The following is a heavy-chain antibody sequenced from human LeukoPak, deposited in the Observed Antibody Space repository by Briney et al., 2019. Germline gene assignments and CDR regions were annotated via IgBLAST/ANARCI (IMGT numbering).Heavy chain of an antibody. V-gene: IGHV4-59*01. J-gene: IGHJ4*02. CDR2: IYYSGST. D-gene: IGHD6-19*01. CDR1: GGSISSYY. Sequence: ASETLSLTCTVSGGSISSYYWSWIRQPPGKGLEWIGYIYYSGSTNYNPSLKSRVTISVDTSKNQFSLKLTSVTAADTAVYYCAREQWLVPHYFDYWGQGTLVTVSS. CDR3: AREQWLVPHYFDY.